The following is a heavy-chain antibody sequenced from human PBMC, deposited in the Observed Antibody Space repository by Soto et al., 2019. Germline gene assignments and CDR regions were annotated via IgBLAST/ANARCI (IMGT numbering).Heavy chain of an antibody. CDR1: GFTFSSYG. J-gene: IGHJ4*02. Sequence: GGSLRLSCAASGFTFSSYGMHWVRQAPGKGLEWVAVISYDGSNKYYADSVKGRFTISRDNSKNTLYLQMNSLRAEDTAVYYCAKDGGDGFYGGYFDYWGQGTLVTVS. CDR2: ISYDGSNK. V-gene: IGHV3-30*18. D-gene: IGHD3-16*01. CDR3: AKDGGDGFYGGYFDY.